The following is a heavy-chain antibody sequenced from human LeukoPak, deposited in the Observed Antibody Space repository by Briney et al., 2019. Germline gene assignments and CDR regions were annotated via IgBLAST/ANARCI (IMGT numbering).Heavy chain of an antibody. D-gene: IGHD2-21*01. CDR2: IKQDGSEK. Sequence: GGSLRLSSAASGVTFSSYWMSWVRQAPGKGLEWVANIKQDGSEKDNVDSVKGRFTISRDTAKNSPYLQMNSLRAEDTAVYYCARIKSQGVVVPLLRSTYYFDYWGQGTLVTVSS. CDR1: GVTFSSYW. J-gene: IGHJ4*02. V-gene: IGHV3-7*01. CDR3: ARIKSQGVVVPLLRSTYYFDY.